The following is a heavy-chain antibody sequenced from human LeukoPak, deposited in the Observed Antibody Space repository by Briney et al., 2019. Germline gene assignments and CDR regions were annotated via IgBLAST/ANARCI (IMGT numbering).Heavy chain of an antibody. J-gene: IGHJ4*02. V-gene: IGHV3-9*01. CDR3: AAVPETDFWTGFYVDY. Sequence: PGGSLRLSCVASGFPFSSYWMTWVRQTPGKGLEWVSGITWHSEITGYADSVKGRFTISRDNAQNSLYLEMNSLRPEDTALYYCAAVPETDFWTGFYVDYWGRGTLVTVSS. CDR2: ITWHSEIT. CDR1: GFPFSSYW. D-gene: IGHD3/OR15-3a*01.